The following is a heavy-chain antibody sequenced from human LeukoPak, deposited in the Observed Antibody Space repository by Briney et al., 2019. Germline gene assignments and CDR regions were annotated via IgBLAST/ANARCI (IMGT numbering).Heavy chain of an antibody. V-gene: IGHV4-39*01. J-gene: IGHJ4*02. Sequence: SETLSLTCTVSGDSISSYYWGWIRQPPGKGLEWIGSIYYSGSTYYNPSLKSRVTISVDTSKNQFSLKLSSVTAADTAVYYCARQVVREDSSGYYYEFYFDYWGQGTLVTVSS. CDR2: IYYSGST. CDR3: ARQVVREDSSGYYYEFYFDY. CDR1: GDSISSYY. D-gene: IGHD3-22*01.